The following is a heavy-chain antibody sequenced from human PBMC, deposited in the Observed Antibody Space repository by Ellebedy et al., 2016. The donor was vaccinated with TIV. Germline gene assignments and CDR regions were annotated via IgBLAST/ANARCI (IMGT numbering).Heavy chain of an antibody. D-gene: IGHD3-10*01. V-gene: IGHV5-51*01. CDR3: ARRMGRGVKGKFPLDV. J-gene: IGHJ6*02. Sequence: GESLKLSCQAFGYRFTNSWLAWVRPRPGKGLEWIGILYPRDSDTTYSPSFLGQVTMSVDKSINTVYLQWNSLKASDTAMYYCARRMGRGVKGKFPLDVWGQGTTVIVSS. CDR2: LYPRDSDT. CDR1: GYRFTNSW.